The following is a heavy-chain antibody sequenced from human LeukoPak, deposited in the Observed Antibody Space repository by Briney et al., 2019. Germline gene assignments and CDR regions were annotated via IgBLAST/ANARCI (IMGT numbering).Heavy chain of an antibody. CDR1: GSTFSSYG. CDR3: ASFRGVGWDFVY. V-gene: IGHV3-23*01. J-gene: IGHJ4*02. CDR2: ISGSGVST. D-gene: IGHD3-10*01. Sequence: GGSLSPSYPASGSTFSSYGTGWVRQAPGEWLEWVSGISGSGVSTYYADSVKGRFTISRDNSKNTLYLQINSLRAEDTAVYYCASFRGVGWDFVYWGQGTLVTVSS.